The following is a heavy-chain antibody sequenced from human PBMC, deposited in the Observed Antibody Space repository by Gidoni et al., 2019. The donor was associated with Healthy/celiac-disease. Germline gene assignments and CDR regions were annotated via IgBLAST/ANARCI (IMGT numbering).Heavy chain of an antibody. CDR1: GGSFSGYY. Sequence: QVQLQQWGAGLLKPSETLSLTCAVYGGSFSGYYWSWIRQPPGKGLEWIGEINHSGSTNYNPSLKSRVTISVDTSKNQFSLKLSSVTAADTAVYYCAGSPPESWLLLPYFDYWGQGTLVTVSS. J-gene: IGHJ4*02. D-gene: IGHD3-22*01. CDR3: AGSPPESWLLLPYFDY. CDR2: INHSGST. V-gene: IGHV4-34*01.